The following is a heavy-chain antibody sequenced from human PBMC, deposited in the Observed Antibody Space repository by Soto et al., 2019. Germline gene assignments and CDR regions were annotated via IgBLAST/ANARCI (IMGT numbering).Heavy chain of an antibody. CDR3: ARGMGPRAFDI. CDR2: IWYDGSNK. CDR1: GFTFSSYG. D-gene: IGHD2-8*01. V-gene: IGHV3-33*01. Sequence: GSLRLSCAASGFTFSSYGMHWVRQAPGKGLEWVAVIWYDGSNKYHADSVKGRFTISRDNSKNTLYLQMNSLRAEDTAVYYCARGMGPRAFDIWGQGTMVTVS. J-gene: IGHJ3*02.